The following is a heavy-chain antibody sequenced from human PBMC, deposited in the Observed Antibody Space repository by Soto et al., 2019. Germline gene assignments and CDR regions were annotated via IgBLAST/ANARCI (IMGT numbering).Heavy chain of an antibody. V-gene: IGHV3-30*18. CDR3: AKLVIGYCSGNTCDDY. D-gene: IGHD2-15*01. Sequence: VQLLESGGGLIQPGGSLRLSCAASGFTFSYGIHWLRQAPGKGLEGVDYISYDSSNKVSGDSVKWRFTISRDNSKNTQFLQMNSLRAEDTAVYYCAKLVIGYCSGNTCDDYWGQGTLVAVSS. J-gene: IGHJ4*02. CDR1: GFTFSYG. CDR2: ISYDSSNK.